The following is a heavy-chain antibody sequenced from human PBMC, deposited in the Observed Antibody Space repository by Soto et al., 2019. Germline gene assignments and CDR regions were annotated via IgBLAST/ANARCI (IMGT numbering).Heavy chain of an antibody. CDR2: TGSGTGPG. J-gene: IGHJ4*02. V-gene: IGHV1-69*06. D-gene: IGHD2-15*01. CDR1: GGSLSTNP. CDR3: ARRDSGGFYRVVVS. Sequence: QVQLVQSGTEVKKPGSSVKVSCKASGGSLSTNPISWVRQAPGQGREWMGGTGSGTGPGNHAQKFQGRLTVTADKSASTVYMERTNLSSEDTAVYYGARRDSGGFYRVVVSWGQGTVVTVSS.